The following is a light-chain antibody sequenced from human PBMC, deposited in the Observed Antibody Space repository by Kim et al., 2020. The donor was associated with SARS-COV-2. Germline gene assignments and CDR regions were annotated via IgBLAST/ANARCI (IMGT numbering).Light chain of an antibody. CDR2: DVS. J-gene: IGLJ3*02. CDR1: SGDVGGYNY. CDR3: SSYTSSSWV. Sequence: GQWITISCTGTSGDVGGYNYVAGYQRHPGKAPKLMIYDVSKRPSGVYNRFSGSKSGNTASLTISGRQAEDEVDYYCSSYTSSSWVFGGGTQLTVL. V-gene: IGLV2-14*04.